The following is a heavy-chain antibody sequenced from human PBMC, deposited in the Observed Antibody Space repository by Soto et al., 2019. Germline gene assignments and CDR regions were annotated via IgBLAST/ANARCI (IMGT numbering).Heavy chain of an antibody. Sequence: SETLSLTCAVYGGCFSGYYWSWFRQPPGKGLEWIGEINHSGSTNYNPSLKSRVTISVDTSKNQFSLKLSSVNAADTPVYYCAREYSGDVRPLDRWCQGTLVTVSS. CDR3: AREYSGDVRPLDR. V-gene: IGHV4-34*01. CDR1: GGCFSGYY. D-gene: IGHD5-12*01. CDR2: INHSGST. J-gene: IGHJ5*02.